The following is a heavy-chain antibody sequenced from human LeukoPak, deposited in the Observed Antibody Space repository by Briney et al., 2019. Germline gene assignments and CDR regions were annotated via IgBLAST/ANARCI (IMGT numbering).Heavy chain of an antibody. CDR2: ISWNSGSI. CDR1: GFTFDDYA. D-gene: IGHD2-2*02. CDR3: AKGLTRSVVPAAISYYYYGMDV. V-gene: IGHV3-9*01. J-gene: IGHJ6*02. Sequence: GGSLRLSCAASGFTFDDYAIHWVRQAPGKGLEWVSGISWNSGSIGYADSVKGRFTISRDNAKNSLYLQMNSLRAEDTALYYCAKGLTRSVVPAAISYYYYGMDVWGRGTTVTVSS.